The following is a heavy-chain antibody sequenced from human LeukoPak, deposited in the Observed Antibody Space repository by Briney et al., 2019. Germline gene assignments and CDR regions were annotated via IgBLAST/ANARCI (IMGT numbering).Heavy chain of an antibody. Sequence: GGSLRLSCAASGFTFSSYWMHWVRQAPGKGLVWVSRINSDGSSTSYADSVKGRFTISRDNAKNTLYLQMNSLRAEDTAVYYCARAPRKAVAFDYWGQGTLVTVSS. D-gene: IGHD6-19*01. CDR3: ARAPRKAVAFDY. CDR1: GFTFSSYW. V-gene: IGHV3-74*01. J-gene: IGHJ4*02. CDR2: INSDGSST.